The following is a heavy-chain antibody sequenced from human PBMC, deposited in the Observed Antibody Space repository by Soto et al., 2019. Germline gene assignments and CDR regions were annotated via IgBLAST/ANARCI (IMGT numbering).Heavy chain of an antibody. Sequence: QVQLQQSGPGLVKPSQTLSLTCAISGDSVSSNSAAWNWIRQSPSRGLEWLGRTYYRSKWYNDYAVSVKSRITINPDTSKNQFSLQLNSVTPEDTAVYYCAREPPSGYASIAAAGTLYYGMDVWGQGTTVTVSS. D-gene: IGHD6-13*01. V-gene: IGHV6-1*01. CDR3: AREPPSGYASIAAAGTLYYGMDV. CDR1: GDSVSSNSAA. CDR2: TYYRSKWYN. J-gene: IGHJ6*02.